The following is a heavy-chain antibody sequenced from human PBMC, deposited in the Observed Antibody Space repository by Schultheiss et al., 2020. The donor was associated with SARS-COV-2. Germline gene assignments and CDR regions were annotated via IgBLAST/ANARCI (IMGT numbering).Heavy chain of an antibody. V-gene: IGHV4-61*08. CDR2: IYYSGST. J-gene: IGHJ5*02. D-gene: IGHD4-17*01. Sequence: SETLSLTCTVSGGSISSGDYYWSWIRQPPGKGLEWIGYIYYSGSTNYNPSLKSRVTISVDTSKNQFSLKLSSVTAADTAVYYCETTDYGDYRNWFDPWGQGTLVTVSS. CDR1: GGSISSGDYY. CDR3: ETTDYGDYRNWFDP.